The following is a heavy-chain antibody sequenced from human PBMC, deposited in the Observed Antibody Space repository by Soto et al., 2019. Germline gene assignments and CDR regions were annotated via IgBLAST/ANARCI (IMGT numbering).Heavy chain of an antibody. V-gene: IGHV3-21*01. Sequence: GGSVRLSCAASGFTFSSYSMNWVRQAPGKGLEWVSSISSSSSYIYYADSLKGRFTISRDNAKNSLYLQMNSLRAEDTAVYYCASGDYYDTSGYYYIDNYWGQGTLVTVSS. CDR3: ASGDYYDTSGYYYIDNY. D-gene: IGHD3-22*01. J-gene: IGHJ4*02. CDR2: ISSSSSYI. CDR1: GFTFSSYS.